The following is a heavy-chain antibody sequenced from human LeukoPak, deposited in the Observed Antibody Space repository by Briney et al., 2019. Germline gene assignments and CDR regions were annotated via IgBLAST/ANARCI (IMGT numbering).Heavy chain of an antibody. V-gene: IGHV3-7*01. CDR3: ARDKIEGPTKLDC. CDR2: IKQDESEK. CDR1: GFTFSSYW. J-gene: IGHJ4*02. Sequence: PGGSLRLSCAASGFTFSSYWMSWVRQAPGKGLEWAANIKQDESEKYYVDSVKGRFTISRDNAKNSLYLQMNSLRAEDTAVYYCARDKIEGPTKLDCWGQGILVTVSS. D-gene: IGHD1-1*01.